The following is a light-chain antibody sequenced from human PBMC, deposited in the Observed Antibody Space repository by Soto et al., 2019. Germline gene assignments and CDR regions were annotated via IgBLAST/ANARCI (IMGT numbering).Light chain of an antibody. Sequence: QSVLTQPASVSGSPGQSITISCTGTSSDVGGYNYVSWYQQHPGKAPKLMIYEVSNRPSGVSSRFSGSKSGNTASLSISGLQADDEADYYCSSYTSSITLVVFGGGTKLTVL. V-gene: IGLV2-14*01. CDR3: SSYTSSITLVV. CDR2: EVS. CDR1: SSDVGGYNY. J-gene: IGLJ2*01.